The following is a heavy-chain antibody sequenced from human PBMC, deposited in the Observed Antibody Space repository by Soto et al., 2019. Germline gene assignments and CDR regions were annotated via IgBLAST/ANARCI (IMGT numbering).Heavy chain of an antibody. CDR2: IDTSGSST. CDR1: GFIFTNFW. Sequence: VGSLRLSCEASGFIFTNFWMHWVRQVPGKGLVWVSRIDTSGSSTSYADSVKGRFTISRDNAKNTVSLQMNSLRAEDTGVYYCAKDSWYFDLWSQGSLVTVSS. V-gene: IGHV3-74*01. J-gene: IGHJ4*02. CDR3: AKDSWYFDL. D-gene: IGHD6-13*01.